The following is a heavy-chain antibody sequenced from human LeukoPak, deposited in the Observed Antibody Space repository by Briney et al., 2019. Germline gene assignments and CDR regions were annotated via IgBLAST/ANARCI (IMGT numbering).Heavy chain of an antibody. D-gene: IGHD4-17*01. CDR3: ARDLSDRTTVTIWAFDY. V-gene: IGHV3-11*04. CDR1: GFTFSDYY. Sequence: GGSLRLSCAASGFTFSDYYMSWIRQAPGKGLEWVSYISSSGSTIYYADSVKGRFTISRDNAKNSLYLQMNSLRAEDTAVYYCARDLSDRTTVTIWAFDYWGQGTLVTVSS. J-gene: IGHJ4*02. CDR2: ISSSGSTI.